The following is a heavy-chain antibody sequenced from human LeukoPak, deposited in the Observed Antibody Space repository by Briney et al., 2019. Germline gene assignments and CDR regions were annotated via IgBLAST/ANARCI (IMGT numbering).Heavy chain of an antibody. V-gene: IGHV3-48*03. CDR3: ATSRDIAGGLLGY. J-gene: IGHJ4*02. CDR1: GFTFSSYE. CDR2: ISSSGSTI. D-gene: IGHD6-13*01. Sequence: GGSLRLSCAASGFTFSSYEMNWVRQAPGKGLEWVSYISSSGSTIYYADSVKGRFTISRDNAKNSLYLQMNSLRAEDTAVYYCATSRDIAGGLLGYWGQGTLVTVSS.